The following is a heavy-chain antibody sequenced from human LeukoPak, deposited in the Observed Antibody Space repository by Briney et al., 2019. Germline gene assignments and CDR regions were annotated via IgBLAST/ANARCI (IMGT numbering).Heavy chain of an antibody. D-gene: IGHD3-22*01. CDR3: ARGGSRYYYDSSGPNAFDI. V-gene: IGHV3-74*01. CDR2: INSDGSST. CDR1: GFTFSSYW. J-gene: IGHJ3*02. Sequence: GGSLRLSCAASGFTFSSYWMHWVRQAPGKGLVWVSRINSDGSSTSYADSVKGRFTISRDNAKNTLYLQMNSLRAEDTAVYYCARGGSRYYYDSSGPNAFDIWGQGTMVTVSS.